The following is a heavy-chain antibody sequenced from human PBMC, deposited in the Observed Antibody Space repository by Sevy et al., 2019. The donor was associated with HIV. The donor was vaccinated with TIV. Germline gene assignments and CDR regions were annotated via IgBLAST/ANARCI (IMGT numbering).Heavy chain of an antibody. V-gene: IGHV3-30*04. D-gene: IGHD3-16*02. CDR2: ISHDGIDK. CDR1: GFTFSNYA. CDR3: ARDLPDLLPWELSRGSDY. Sequence: GGSLRLSCAASGFTFSNYAVHWVRQAPGKGLEWVALISHDGIDKQYADSVKGRFTISRDDSKNTLYLQMSSLRAEDTAVYYCARDLPDLLPWELSRGSDYWGPGTLVTVSS. J-gene: IGHJ4*02.